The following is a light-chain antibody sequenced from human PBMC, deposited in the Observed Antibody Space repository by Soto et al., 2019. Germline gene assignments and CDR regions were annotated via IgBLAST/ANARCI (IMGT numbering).Light chain of an antibody. Sequence: EILFTQSPATLSLSTGERATLSCRASQSVSSYLAWYQQKPGQAPRLLIYDASNRATGIPARFSGSGSGTDFTLTISSLEPEDFAVYYCQQRSNWPLFGQGTRLEIK. J-gene: IGKJ5*01. CDR3: QQRSNWPL. V-gene: IGKV3-11*01. CDR2: DAS. CDR1: QSVSSY.